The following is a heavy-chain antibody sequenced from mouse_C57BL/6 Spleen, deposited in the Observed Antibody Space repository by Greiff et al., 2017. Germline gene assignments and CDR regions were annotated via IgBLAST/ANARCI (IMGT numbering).Heavy chain of an antibody. Sequence: VQVVESGAELASPGASVTLSCKASGYTFTDHIMNWVKKRPGQGLEWIGRIYPVSGETNYNQKFMGKATFSVDRSSSTVYMVLNSLTSEDPAVYYCARGRLRRGGGFDYWGQGTTLTVSS. CDR2: IYPVSGET. CDR1: GYTFTDHI. CDR3: ARGRLRRGGGFDY. V-gene: IGHV1-11*01. J-gene: IGHJ2*01. D-gene: IGHD2-4*01.